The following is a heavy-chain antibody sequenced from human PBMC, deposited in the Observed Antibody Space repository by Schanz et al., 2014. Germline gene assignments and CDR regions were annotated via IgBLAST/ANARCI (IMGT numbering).Heavy chain of an antibody. CDR1: GFGFSSYS. V-gene: IGHV3-48*04. CDR3: ARNRGSGGQNWYFDL. CDR2: VSRSTPDI. Sequence: EVQLVESGGGLIQPGGSLRLSCAASGFGFSSYSMNWVRQAPGKGLEWVSYVSRSTPDIYYADSVKGRFTISRDNTKNSLFLQLNSLRADDTAVYYCARNRGSGGQNWYFDLWGRGTLXTVSS. D-gene: IGHD1-26*01. J-gene: IGHJ2*01.